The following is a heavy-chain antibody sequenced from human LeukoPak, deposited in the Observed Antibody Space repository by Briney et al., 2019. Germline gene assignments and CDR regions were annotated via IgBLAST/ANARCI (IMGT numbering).Heavy chain of an antibody. V-gene: IGHV1-18*01. J-gene: IGHJ4*02. Sequence: GASVKVSCKASGYTFTSYGISWVRQAPGQGLKWMGWISAYNGNTNYAQKLQGRVTMTTDTSTSTAYMELRSLRSDDTAVYYCARIYGEYSSSWREIHDYWGQGTLVTVSS. CDR2: ISAYNGNT. CDR3: ARIYGEYSSSWREIHDY. D-gene: IGHD6-13*01. CDR1: GYTFTSYG.